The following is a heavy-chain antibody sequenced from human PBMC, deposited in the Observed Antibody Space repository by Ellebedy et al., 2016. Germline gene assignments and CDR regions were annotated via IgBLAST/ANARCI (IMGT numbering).Heavy chain of an antibody. CDR3: ARDMGSISARHGMDV. V-gene: IGHV1-18*01. CDR1: GYTFTSYG. J-gene: IGHJ6*02. Sequence: ASVKVSCKASGYTFTSYGISWVRQAPGQGLEWMGWISAYNGNTNYAQKLQGRVTMTTDTSTSTAYMELRSLRSDDTAVYYCARDMGSISARHGMDVWGQGTTVTVSS. CDR2: ISAYNGNT. D-gene: IGHD6-6*01.